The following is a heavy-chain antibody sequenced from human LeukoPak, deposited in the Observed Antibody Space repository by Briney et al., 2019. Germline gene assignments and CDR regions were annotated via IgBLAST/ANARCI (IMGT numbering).Heavy chain of an antibody. J-gene: IGHJ6*02. Sequence: ALRLSCAASGFTFSRYGMHWVRQAPGKGLEWVALISFEGRNKYYADSVKGRFTISRDNSKNTLYLQMNSLRAEDTAVYYCAIDLRAELFSYYYGMDVWGQGTTVTVSS. CDR3: AIDLRAELFSYYYGMDV. CDR1: GFTFSRYG. CDR2: ISFEGRNK. V-gene: IGHV3-30*03. D-gene: IGHD3-10*01.